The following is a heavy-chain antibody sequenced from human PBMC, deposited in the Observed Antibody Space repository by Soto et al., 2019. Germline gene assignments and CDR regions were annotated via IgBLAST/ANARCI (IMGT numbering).Heavy chain of an antibody. D-gene: IGHD1-1*01. CDR3: ASRVRIDTFDI. Sequence: PSETLSLTCTVSSGSISRYYWTWIRQPPGKGLEWIGYISYSGSTNYNPSLKSRVTISADTSKHQFSLKLSSVTAADTAVYYCASRVRIDTFDIWGQGTMVTVS. CDR2: ISYSGST. CDR1: SGSISRYY. J-gene: IGHJ3*02. V-gene: IGHV4-59*08.